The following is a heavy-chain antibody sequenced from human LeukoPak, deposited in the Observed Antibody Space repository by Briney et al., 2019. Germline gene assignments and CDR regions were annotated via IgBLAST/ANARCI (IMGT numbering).Heavy chain of an antibody. D-gene: IGHD2-15*01. CDR1: GVAISRYY. J-gene: IGHJ5*02. V-gene: IGHV4-4*07. CDR3: VRDRGDSPFS. CDR2: IYISGST. Sequence: SGTLSLTCTVSGVAISRYYWSWIWQPAGKGLEWVVGIYISGSTNYNTCLKSRVTTSVDTSKNQFSPRLSSVSAAGTALYYCVRDRGDSPFSWGQGTLVTVSS.